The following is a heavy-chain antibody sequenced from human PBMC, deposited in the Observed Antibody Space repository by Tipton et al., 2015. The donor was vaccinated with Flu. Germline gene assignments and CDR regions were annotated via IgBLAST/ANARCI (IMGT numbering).Heavy chain of an antibody. V-gene: IGHV4-34*01. CDR3: ARRDYSSYVSDPKNWFDP. J-gene: IGHJ5*02. CDR2: IDHSGSP. CDR1: GGSFSGYY. Sequence: LRLSCAVYGGSFSGYYWTWIRQPPGKGLEWIGEIDHSGSPNYNPSLKSRVTISVDTSKNQFSLKVTSLTAADTALYYCARRDYSSYVSDPKNWFDPWGQGTLVTVSS. D-gene: IGHD4-11*01.